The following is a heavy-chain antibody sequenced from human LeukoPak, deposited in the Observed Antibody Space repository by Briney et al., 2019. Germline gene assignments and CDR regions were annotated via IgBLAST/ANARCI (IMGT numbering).Heavy chain of an antibody. CDR3: ARDFEVYSNYDWYFDL. Sequence: PSETLSLTCSVSGGSVGSHFWSWIRQPPGKGLEWIGYISYSGGTNYNPSLKSRVTMSLDTSKNQFSLNLSSVTAADTAVYFCARDFEVYSNYDWYFDLWGRGTLVTVSS. J-gene: IGHJ2*01. V-gene: IGHV4-59*02. CDR1: GGSVGSHF. CDR2: ISYSGGT. D-gene: IGHD4-11*01.